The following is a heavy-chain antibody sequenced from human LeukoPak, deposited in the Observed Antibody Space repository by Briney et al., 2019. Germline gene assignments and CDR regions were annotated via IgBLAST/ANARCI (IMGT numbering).Heavy chain of an antibody. Sequence: SETLSLTCAVYVGSFSDYYWSWVRQPPGKGLEWIGEVHYNGKTNYNPSLKSRVTISRDTSKKQFSLRLSSVTAADTAVYYCARRGGGPYPFYFDYWGRGTLVTVSS. CDR2: VHYNGKT. J-gene: IGHJ4*02. D-gene: IGHD2-15*01. V-gene: IGHV4-34*01. CDR1: VGSFSDYY. CDR3: ARRGGGPYPFYFDY.